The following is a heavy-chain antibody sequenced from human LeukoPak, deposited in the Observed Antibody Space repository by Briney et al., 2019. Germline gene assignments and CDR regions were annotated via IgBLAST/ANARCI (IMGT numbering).Heavy chain of an antibody. CDR1: GFTFSSYW. J-gene: IGHJ4*02. CDR2: INSDGSST. Sequence: PGGSLRLSCSASGFTFSSYWMHWVRQAPGKGLVWVSRINSDGSSTIYADSVKGRFTISRDNAKSTLYLQMNSLRAEDTAVYYCARGHGDYIDYWGQGTLVTVSS. V-gene: IGHV3-74*01. D-gene: IGHD4-17*01. CDR3: ARGHGDYIDY.